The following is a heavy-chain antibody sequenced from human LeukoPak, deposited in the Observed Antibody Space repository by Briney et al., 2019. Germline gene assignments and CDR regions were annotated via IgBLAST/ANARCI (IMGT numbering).Heavy chain of an antibody. D-gene: IGHD3-10*01. V-gene: IGHV4-39*01. J-gene: IGHJ4*02. CDR1: GFTFSTYE. Sequence: GSLRLSCAASGFTFSTYEMNWLRQPPGKGLEWIGSVNYSGHTYYNPSLKSRVTLSVDTSRNQFSLRLSSVTASDTAVYYCARIRPGSGSYHYYFDYWGQGTLVTVSS. CDR3: ARIRPGSGSYHYYFDY. CDR2: VNYSGHT.